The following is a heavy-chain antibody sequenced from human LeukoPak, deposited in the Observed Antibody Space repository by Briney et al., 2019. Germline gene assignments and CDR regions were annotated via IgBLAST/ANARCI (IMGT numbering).Heavy chain of an antibody. V-gene: IGHV3-48*04. CDR2: ISRSASTI. Sequence: GGSLRLSCAVSGFTFSSHSMNWVRQAPGKGLEWLSYISRSASTINYADSVKGRFTISRDNAKNSLYLQMNSLRAEDTAVYYCARAFGAAAADPFDSWGQGTLVTVSS. CDR3: ARAFGAAAADPFDS. CDR1: GFTFSSHS. J-gene: IGHJ4*02. D-gene: IGHD6-13*01.